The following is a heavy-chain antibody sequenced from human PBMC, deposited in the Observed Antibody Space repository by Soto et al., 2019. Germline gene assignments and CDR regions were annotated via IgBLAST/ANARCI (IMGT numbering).Heavy chain of an antibody. D-gene: IGHD3-10*01. CDR3: ARGPGLLWFGELFGAFDI. V-gene: IGHV1-46*03. Sequence: ASVKVSCKASGYTFTSYYMHWVRQAPGQGLEWMGIINTSGGSTSYAQKFQGRVTMTRDTSTSTVYMELSSLRSEDTAVYYCARGPGLLWFGELFGAFDIWGQGTMVTVSS. CDR1: GYTFTSYY. CDR2: INTSGGST. J-gene: IGHJ3*02.